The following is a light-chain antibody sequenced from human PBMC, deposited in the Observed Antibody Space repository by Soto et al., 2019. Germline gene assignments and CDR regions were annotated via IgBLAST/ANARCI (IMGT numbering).Light chain of an antibody. V-gene: IGLV1-47*01. J-gene: IGLJ3*02. CDR1: SSNIGSNY. CDR2: RND. Sequence: QSVLTQPPSASGTPGQRGTISCSGSSSNIGSNYVYWYQQLPGTAPKLLIYRNDQRPSGVPDRFSGSKSGTSASLAISGLRSDDEADYYCAAWDDSLSGVVFGGGTKLTVL. CDR3: AAWDDSLSGVV.